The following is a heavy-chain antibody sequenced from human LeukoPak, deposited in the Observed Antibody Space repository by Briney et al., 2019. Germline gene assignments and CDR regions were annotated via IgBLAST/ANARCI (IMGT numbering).Heavy chain of an antibody. Sequence: GESLKISYKGSGYSFTSYWIGWVRQMPGKGLEWMGIIYPGDSDTRYSPSFQGQVTISADKSISTAYLQWSSLKASDTAMYYCARSGKMGDIVVVVAATPGAFDIWGQGTMVTVSS. J-gene: IGHJ3*02. CDR2: IYPGDSDT. CDR1: GYSFTSYW. D-gene: IGHD2-15*01. CDR3: ARSGKMGDIVVVVAATPGAFDI. V-gene: IGHV5-51*01.